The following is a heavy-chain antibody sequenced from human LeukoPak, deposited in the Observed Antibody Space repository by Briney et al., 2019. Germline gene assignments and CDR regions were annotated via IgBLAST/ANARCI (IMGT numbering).Heavy chain of an antibody. CDR1: GYTFSGYY. CDR3: ARGLPGGFDP. CDR2: INPNGGGT. J-gene: IGHJ5*02. D-gene: IGHD4-11*01. Sequence: ASVKVSCKASGYTFSGYYIHWVRQAPGQGLEWMGWINPNGGGTNYARKFQGRVTMTRATSITTAYMELSRLTSDDTAVYYCARGLPGGFDPWGQGTLVTVS. V-gene: IGHV1-2*02.